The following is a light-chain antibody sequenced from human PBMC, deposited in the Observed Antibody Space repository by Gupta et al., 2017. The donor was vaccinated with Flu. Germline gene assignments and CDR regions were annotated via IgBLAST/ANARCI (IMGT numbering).Light chain of an antibody. CDR2: DAS. V-gene: IGKV3D-20*01. J-gene: IGKJ4*01. CDR3: QQYGSSSGLT. Sequence: DASTRAPGIPDRFSGSGSGTDFTLTISRLDSEDFGIYYVQQYGSSSGLTFGGGTKVEI.